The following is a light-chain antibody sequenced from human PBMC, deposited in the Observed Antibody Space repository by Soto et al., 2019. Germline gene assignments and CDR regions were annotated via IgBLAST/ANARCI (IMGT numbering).Light chain of an antibody. Sequence: QSVLTQPPSASGPPGQRVTISCSGRASNIGSNFVSWYQVVPGTAPKLLIYTNSHRPSGVPDRFSGSRSGTSASLDISGLQSDDEADSFCATWDDNVKGPVFGGGTKLTVL. CDR3: ATWDDNVKGPV. CDR1: ASNIGSNF. CDR2: TNS. V-gene: IGLV1-44*01. J-gene: IGLJ2*01.